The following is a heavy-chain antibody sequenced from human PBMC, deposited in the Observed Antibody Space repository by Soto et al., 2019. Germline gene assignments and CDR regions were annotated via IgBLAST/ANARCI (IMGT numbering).Heavy chain of an antibody. D-gene: IGHD4-4*01. CDR2: ISPNGGAT. J-gene: IGHJ3*02. Sequence: GGSLRLSCSAAGFTFSTYTMLWVRQAPGKGLEYVSAISPNGGATYYADSVKGRFAISRDNSKNTLYLQLSGLRSDDTALYYCVKSAYSSFDIWGQGTMVTVSS. V-gene: IGHV3-64D*06. CDR3: VKSAYSSFDI. CDR1: GFTFSTYT.